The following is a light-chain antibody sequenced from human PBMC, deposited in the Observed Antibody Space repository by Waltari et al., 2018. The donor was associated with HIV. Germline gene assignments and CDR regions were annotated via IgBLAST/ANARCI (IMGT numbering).Light chain of an antibody. Sequence: DIQMTQSPSSVSATVGDRVIITCRASPAISVYFSWYQLKPGKAPRLLMFATSNLQTGVPSRFSGSGSGTDFTLTISSLQPEDFATYYCQQANSFPLTFGGGTKVEIK. V-gene: IGKV1-12*01. J-gene: IGKJ4*01. CDR3: QQANSFPLT. CDR2: ATS. CDR1: PAISVY.